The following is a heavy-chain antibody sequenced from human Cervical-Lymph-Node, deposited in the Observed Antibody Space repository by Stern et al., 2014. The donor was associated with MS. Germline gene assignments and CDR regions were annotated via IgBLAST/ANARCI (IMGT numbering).Heavy chain of an antibody. Sequence: VQLLESGGGVVQPGRSLRLSCAASGFSFSRYAMHWVRSAPGKGLEWVALIWYDGSNPYYADSVTGRFTISRDNFKNTLYLQMNSLRAEDTAVYYCASAYSSSHYYFDYCGQGTLVTVSS. CDR1: GFSFSRYA. V-gene: IGHV3-33*01. CDR2: IWYDGSNP. CDR3: ASAYSSSHYYFDY. D-gene: IGHD6-13*01. J-gene: IGHJ4*02.